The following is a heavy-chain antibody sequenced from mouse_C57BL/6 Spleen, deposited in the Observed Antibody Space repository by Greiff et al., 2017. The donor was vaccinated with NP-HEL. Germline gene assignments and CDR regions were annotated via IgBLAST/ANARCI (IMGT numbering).Heavy chain of an antibody. CDR3: AREEDGYYVAWFAY. CDR2: ISYDGSN. Sequence: EVKLMESGPGLVKPSQSLSLTCSVTGYSITSGYYWNWIRQFPGNKLEWMGYISYDGSNNYNPSLKNRISITRDTSKNQFFLKLNSVTTEDTATYYCAREEDGYYVAWFAYWGQGTLVTVSA. CDR1: GYSITSGYY. V-gene: IGHV3-6*01. J-gene: IGHJ3*01. D-gene: IGHD2-3*01.